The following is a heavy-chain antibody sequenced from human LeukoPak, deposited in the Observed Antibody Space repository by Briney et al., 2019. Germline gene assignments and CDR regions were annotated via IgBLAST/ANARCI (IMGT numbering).Heavy chain of an antibody. Sequence: SETLSLTCTVSGGSISSSSYYWGWIRQPPGKGLEWIGSISYSGSTYYNPSLKSRVTISVDTSKNQFSLKLSSVTAADTAVYYCARQATYYYYYGMDVWGQGTTVTVS. J-gene: IGHJ6*02. V-gene: IGHV4-39*01. CDR1: GGSISSSSYY. CDR3: ARQATYYYYYGMDV. D-gene: IGHD5-12*01. CDR2: ISYSGST.